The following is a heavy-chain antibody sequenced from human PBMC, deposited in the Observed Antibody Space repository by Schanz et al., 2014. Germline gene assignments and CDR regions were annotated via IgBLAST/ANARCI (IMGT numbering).Heavy chain of an antibody. J-gene: IGHJ4*02. V-gene: IGHV1-18*04. CDR3: ARGYGDSPTDF. CDR1: GYTFTSDS. Sequence: QVQLVQSGAEVKKPGASVKVSCKASGYTFTSDSMHWVRQAPGQGLEWMGWISPYNGNTNYAQKLQGRVTMTADTSTSTAYMELSSLRSEDTAMYYCARGYGDSPTDFWGQGTLVTVSS. CDR2: ISPYNGNT. D-gene: IGHD4-17*01.